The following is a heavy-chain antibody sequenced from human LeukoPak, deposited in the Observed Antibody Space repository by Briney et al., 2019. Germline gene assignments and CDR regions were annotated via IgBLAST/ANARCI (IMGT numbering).Heavy chain of an antibody. CDR1: GFTFSSYG. D-gene: IGHD3-10*01. J-gene: IGHJ3*02. Sequence: PEGSLRLSCAASGFTFSSYGMHWVRQAPGKGLEWVAVIWYDGSNKYYADSVKGRFTISRDNSKNTLYLQMNSLRAEDTAVYYCARVRVDGSGDLDAFDIWGQGTMVTVSS. CDR3: ARVRVDGSGDLDAFDI. CDR2: IWYDGSNK. V-gene: IGHV3-33*01.